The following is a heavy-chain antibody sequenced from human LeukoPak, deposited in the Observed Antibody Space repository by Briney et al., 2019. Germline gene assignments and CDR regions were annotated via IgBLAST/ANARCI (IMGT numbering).Heavy chain of an antibody. V-gene: IGHV3-21*01. CDR3: ARVGYSIAAAGYAAY. D-gene: IGHD6-13*01. Sequence: KTGGSLRLSCAASGFTFSSYSMNWVRQAPGKGLEWVSSISSSSYIYYADSVKGRFTISRDNAKNSLYLQMNSLRAEDTAVYYCARVGYSIAAAGYAAYWGQGTLVTVSS. J-gene: IGHJ4*02. CDR1: GFTFSSYS. CDR2: ISSSSYI.